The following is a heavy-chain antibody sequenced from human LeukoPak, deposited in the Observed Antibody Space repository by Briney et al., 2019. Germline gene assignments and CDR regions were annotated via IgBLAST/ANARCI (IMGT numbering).Heavy chain of an antibody. CDR1: AFTFSSYA. CDR3: AKDQGSQDSSGYYYF. Sequence: PGGSLRLSCAASAFTFSSYAMSWVRQAPGKGLEWVSAISGSGGSTYYADSVKGRFTISRDNSKNTLFLQMNSLRADDTAVYYCAKDQGSQDSSGYYYFWGQGTLVTVSS. D-gene: IGHD3-22*01. V-gene: IGHV3-23*01. CDR2: ISGSGGST. J-gene: IGHJ4*02.